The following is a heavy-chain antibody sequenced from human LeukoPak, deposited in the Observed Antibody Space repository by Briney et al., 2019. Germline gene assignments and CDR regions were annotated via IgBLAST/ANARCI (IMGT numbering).Heavy chain of an antibody. CDR2: IYYSGST. CDR3: ARGANWGSPDY. J-gene: IGHJ4*02. Sequence: SETLSLTCTVSGGSVSSGSYYWSWIRQPPGKGLEWIGYIYYSGSTSYNPSLKSRVTISLDTSKNQFSLKLSSVTAADTAVYYCARGANWGSPDYWGQGTLVTVSS. D-gene: IGHD7-27*01. CDR1: GGSVSSGSYY. V-gene: IGHV4-61*01.